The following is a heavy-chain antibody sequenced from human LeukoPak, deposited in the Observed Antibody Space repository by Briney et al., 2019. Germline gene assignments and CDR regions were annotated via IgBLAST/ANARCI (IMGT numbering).Heavy chain of an antibody. Sequence: GGSLRLSCAASGFTFSSYSMNWVRQAPGKGLEWVGRIKSNTDGGTTDYAAPVKGRFTISRDDSKNTLYLQLSSLKTEDAAVYYCTTNPYSSSWLGGAFAIWGQGTMVTVSS. V-gene: IGHV3-15*01. J-gene: IGHJ3*02. CDR1: GFTFSSYS. CDR2: IKSNTDGGTT. CDR3: TTNPYSSSWLGGAFAI. D-gene: IGHD6-13*01.